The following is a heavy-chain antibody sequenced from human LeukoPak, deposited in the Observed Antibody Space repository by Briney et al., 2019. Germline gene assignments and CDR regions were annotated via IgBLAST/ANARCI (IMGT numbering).Heavy chain of an antibody. J-gene: IGHJ3*02. D-gene: IGHD2-2*01. CDR3: ARDCSSTSCYDAFDI. Sequence: PSETLSLTCAVSGGSISSSNWWSWARQPPGKGLEWIGEIYHSGSTNYNPSLKSRVTISVDKSKNQFSLKLSSVAAADTAVYYCARDCSSTSCYDAFDIWGQGTMVTVSS. V-gene: IGHV4-4*02. CDR2: IYHSGST. CDR1: GGSISSSNW.